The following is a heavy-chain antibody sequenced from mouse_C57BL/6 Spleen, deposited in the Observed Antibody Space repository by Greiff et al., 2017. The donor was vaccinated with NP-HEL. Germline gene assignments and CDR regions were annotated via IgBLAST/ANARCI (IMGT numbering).Heavy chain of an antibody. J-gene: IGHJ3*01. D-gene: IGHD2-3*01. CDR2: IDPSDSYT. CDR1: GYTFTSYW. Sequence: QLQLQQPGAELVKPGASVKLSCKASGYTFTSYWMQWVKQRPGQGLEWIGEIDPSDSYTNYNQKFKGKATLTVDTSSSTAYMQLSSLTSEDSAVYYCARREADGYYVRWGQGTLVTVSA. CDR3: ARREADGYYVR. V-gene: IGHV1-50*01.